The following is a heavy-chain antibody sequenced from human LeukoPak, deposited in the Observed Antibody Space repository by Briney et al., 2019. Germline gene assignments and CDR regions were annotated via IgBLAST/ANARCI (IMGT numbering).Heavy chain of an antibody. CDR3: ARVETVVVVADTTEWFDP. CDR2: LYYSGNT. CDR1: GASINTGDYY. Sequence: PSETLSLTCTVSGASINTGDYYWGWIRQPPGKGPEWIGSLYYSGNTYYNPSLKSRVTMSIDTSKNQFSLNLNSVTAADTAMYYCARVETVVVVADTTEWFDPWGQGTLVSVSS. V-gene: IGHV4-39*07. J-gene: IGHJ5*02. D-gene: IGHD2-15*01.